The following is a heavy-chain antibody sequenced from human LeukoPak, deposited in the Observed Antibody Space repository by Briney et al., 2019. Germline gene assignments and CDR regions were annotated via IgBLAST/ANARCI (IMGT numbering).Heavy chain of an antibody. V-gene: IGHV3-21*01. D-gene: IGHD3-9*01. CDR1: GFTFSSYS. Sequence: EPGGSLRLSCTASGFTFSSYSMNWVRQAPGKGLEWVSPISSSSSYIYYADSVKGRFTTSRDNAKNSLYLQMNSLRAEDTAVYYCARDSDWDDAFDIWGQGTMVTVSS. J-gene: IGHJ3*02. CDR2: ISSSSSYI. CDR3: ARDSDWDDAFDI.